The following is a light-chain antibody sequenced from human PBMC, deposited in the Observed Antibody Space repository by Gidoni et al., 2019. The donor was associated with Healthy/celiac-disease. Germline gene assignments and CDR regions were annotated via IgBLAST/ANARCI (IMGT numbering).Light chain of an antibody. CDR2: AAA. CDR1: QSISIY. V-gene: IGKV1-39*01. J-gene: IGKJ3*01. CDR3: QQSYSTPPFT. Sequence: DIQMTPSPSSLSASVGDRVTITCRASQSISIYLNWYQQKPGKAPKLLIYAAASLQSGVPSRFSGSGSGTDFTLTNSSRQHEDFATYYCQQSYSTPPFTFGPGTKVDIK.